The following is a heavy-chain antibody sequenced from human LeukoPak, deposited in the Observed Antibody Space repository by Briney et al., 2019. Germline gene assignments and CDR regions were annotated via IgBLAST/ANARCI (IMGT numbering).Heavy chain of an antibody. J-gene: IGHJ4*02. CDR3: ARDLSPLSGWYPRLDY. CDR2: IKQDGSEK. D-gene: IGHD6-19*01. Sequence: GGSLRLSCAASGFTFSSYWMSWVRQAPGKGLEWVANIKQDGSEKYYVDSVKGRFTISRDNAKNSLYLQMNSLRAEDTAVYCCARDLSPLSGWYPRLDYWGQGTLVTVSS. V-gene: IGHV3-7*01. CDR1: GFTFSSYW.